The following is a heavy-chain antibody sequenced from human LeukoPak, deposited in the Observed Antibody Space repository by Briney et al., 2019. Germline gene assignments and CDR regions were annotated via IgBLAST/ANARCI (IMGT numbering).Heavy chain of an antibody. V-gene: IGHV4-34*01. Sequence: SETLSLTCAVYGGSFSGYYWSWIRQPPGKGLEWIGEINHSGSTNYNPSLKSRVTISVDTSKNQFSLKLSSVTAADTAVYYCARFPTVAGSPFDYWGQGTLVTVSS. CDR1: GGSFSGYY. D-gene: IGHD6-19*01. J-gene: IGHJ4*02. CDR3: ARFPTVAGSPFDY. CDR2: INHSGST.